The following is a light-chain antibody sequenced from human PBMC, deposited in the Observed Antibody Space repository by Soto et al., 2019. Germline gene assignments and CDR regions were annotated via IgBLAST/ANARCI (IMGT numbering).Light chain of an antibody. J-gene: IGKJ1*01. Sequence: EIVLTQSPATLSLSPGERATLSCRASQSLSSYLAWYQQKPGQAPRLLIYDASNRATGIPARFSGSGSGTDFTRTISSLEPEDFAVYYCQQRSSWPLTFGQGTKVEIK. CDR2: DAS. CDR1: QSLSSY. CDR3: QQRSSWPLT. V-gene: IGKV3-11*01.